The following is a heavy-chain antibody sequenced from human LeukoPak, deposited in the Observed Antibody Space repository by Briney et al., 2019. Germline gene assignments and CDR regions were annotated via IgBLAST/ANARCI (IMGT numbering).Heavy chain of an antibody. D-gene: IGHD3-22*01. V-gene: IGHV4-34*01. J-gene: IGHJ4*02. Sequence: SETLSLTCAVYGGSFSGYYRSWIRQPPGKGLEWIGEINHSGSTNYNPSLKSRVTISVDTSKNQFSLKLSSVTAADTAVYYCARGGNYYDSSGSPDYWGQGTLVTVSS. CDR3: ARGGNYYDSSGSPDY. CDR2: INHSGST. CDR1: GGSFSGYY.